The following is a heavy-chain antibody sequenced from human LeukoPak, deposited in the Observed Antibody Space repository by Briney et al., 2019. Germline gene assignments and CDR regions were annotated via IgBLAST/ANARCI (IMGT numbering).Heavy chain of an antibody. CDR3: ARASMVEGATPGGFNWFDP. J-gene: IGHJ5*02. Sequence: ASVTVSCKASGYTFTAYYIHWVRQAPGQGLEWMGWINPDSGVTKYAQKFQGRVTMTRDTSISTAFMDLSRLTSDDTTAVYYCARASMVEGATPGGFNWFDPWGQGTLVTVSS. D-gene: IGHD1-26*01. V-gene: IGHV1-2*02. CDR1: GYTFTAYY. CDR2: INPDSGVT.